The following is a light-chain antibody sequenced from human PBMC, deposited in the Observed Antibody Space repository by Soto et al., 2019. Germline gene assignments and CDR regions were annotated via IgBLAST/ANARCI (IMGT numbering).Light chain of an antibody. J-gene: IGLJ1*01. CDR2: DVS. V-gene: IGLV2-14*03. Sequence: QSALAQPASVSGSFGQSITISCSGPNTDLGVYGYVSWYQHHPGKAPKLLIYDVSNRPSGVSNRFSGSKSGNTASLTISGLRAEDEADYYCNSYTSNNTYVFGTGTKLTVL. CDR1: NTDLGVYGY. CDR3: NSYTSNNTYV.